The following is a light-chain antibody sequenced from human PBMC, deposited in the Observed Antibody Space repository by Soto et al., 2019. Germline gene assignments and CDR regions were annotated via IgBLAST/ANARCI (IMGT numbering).Light chain of an antibody. CDR1: QGINNL. CDR2: AAS. V-gene: IGKV1-17*01. CDR3: LQLDTPPFT. J-gene: IGKJ3*01. Sequence: DLQMTQSPSSLSASVGDRVTITCRASQGINNLLGWYQQGPGKAPKRLIYAASNLEGGVPSRFSGSGFGTEFALTISILRPEDFASYDCLQLDTPPFTLGPGSKV.